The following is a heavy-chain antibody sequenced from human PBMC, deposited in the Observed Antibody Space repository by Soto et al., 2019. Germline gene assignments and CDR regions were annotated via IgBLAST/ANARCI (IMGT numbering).Heavy chain of an antibody. CDR2: MNPNSGNT. CDR1: GYTFTSYD. V-gene: IGHV1-8*01. D-gene: IGHD3-3*01. CDR3: ARGRYYDFWSGGFGLTDV. J-gene: IGHJ6*02. Sequence: QVQLVQSGAEVKKPGASVKVSCKAYGYTFTSYDINWVRQATGQGLEWMGWMNPNSGNTGYAQKFQGRVTMTRNTSISTAYMELSSLRSEDTAVYYCARGRYYDFWSGGFGLTDVWGQGTTVTVSS.